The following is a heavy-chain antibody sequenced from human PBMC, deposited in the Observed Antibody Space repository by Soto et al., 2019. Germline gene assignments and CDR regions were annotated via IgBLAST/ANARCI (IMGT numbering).Heavy chain of an antibody. CDR1: GYTFNKYG. CDR2: ISAFNDYT. D-gene: IGHD6-13*01. CDR3: ARGRGVVIPAGTPDAFDV. J-gene: IGHJ3*01. Sequence: QAQLVQSGGELKRPGASVKVSCKASGYTFNKYGFNWVRQAPGQGLEWIGRISAFNDYTNLAQKFQGRVTLTTDASTNTAYMELEIPRSDDTATYYCARGRGVVIPAGTPDAFDVWGQGTMVTVSS. V-gene: IGHV1-18*01.